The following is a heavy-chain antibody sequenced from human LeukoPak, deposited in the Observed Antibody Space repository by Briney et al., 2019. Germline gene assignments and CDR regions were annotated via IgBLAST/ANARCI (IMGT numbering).Heavy chain of an antibody. CDR1: GYTFNTFD. J-gene: IGHJ6*03. D-gene: IGHD3-10*01. Sequence: ASVKVSCKASGYTFNTFDINWVRQATGQGPEWMGWVNPYNDKTVYAPKFQGRVSISSNNSINTAYMVFSGLKSDDTAVYFCARGRRLRGVTSRPIYYYYYMDVWGGGTTVTVSS. CDR3: ARGRRLRGVTSRPIYYYYYMDV. CDR2: VNPYNDKT. V-gene: IGHV1-8*03.